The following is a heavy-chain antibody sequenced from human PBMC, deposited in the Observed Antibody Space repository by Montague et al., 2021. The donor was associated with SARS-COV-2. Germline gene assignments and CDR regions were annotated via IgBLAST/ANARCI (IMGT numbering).Heavy chain of an antibody. D-gene: IGHD3-3*01. CDR1: GGSVSSGSYY. J-gene: IGHJ6*02. Sequence: SETLSLTCTVSGGSVSSGSYYWSWLRQPPGKGLEWKGYIYYSGSTNYNLSLKSRVTISVDTSKNQFSLKLSSVTAADTAVYYCARDPWRITIFGVVTRYGMDVWGQGTTVTVSS. V-gene: IGHV4-61*01. CDR3: ARDPWRITIFGVVTRYGMDV. CDR2: IYYSGST.